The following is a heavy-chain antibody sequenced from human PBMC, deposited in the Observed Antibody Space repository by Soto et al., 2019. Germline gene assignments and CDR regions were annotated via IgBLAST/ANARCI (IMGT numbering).Heavy chain of an antibody. J-gene: IGHJ4*02. CDR2: IIPMFGTA. CDR1: GGTFSTYA. CDR3: ASGIQLWLRRINNGYSG. D-gene: IGHD5-18*01. Sequence: QVQLVQSGAEVKKPESSVKVSCKAPGGTFSTYAISWVRQAPGQGLEWMGGIIPMFGTANYAQRFQDRVTIPADESTKTVYMELSSRRSEDTAVYFCASGIQLWLRRINNGYSGWGQGTLVTVSS. V-gene: IGHV1-69*12.